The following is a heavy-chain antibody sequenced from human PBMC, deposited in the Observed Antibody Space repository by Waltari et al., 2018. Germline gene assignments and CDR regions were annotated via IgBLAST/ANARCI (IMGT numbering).Heavy chain of an antibody. CDR2: IWYDGSNK. CDR1: GYSISSGYY. V-gene: IGHV3-30*02. J-gene: IGHJ2*01. Sequence: QVQLQESGPGLVKPSETLSLTCAVSGYSISSGYYWGWIRQPPGKGLEWVAVIWYDGSNKVLAASVKGRFTISRDNSKNRLYLQMNSLRAEDTAMYYCAKDVREWLRSYWYFDLWGRGTLVTVSS. CDR3: AKDVREWLRSYWYFDL. D-gene: IGHD5-12*01.